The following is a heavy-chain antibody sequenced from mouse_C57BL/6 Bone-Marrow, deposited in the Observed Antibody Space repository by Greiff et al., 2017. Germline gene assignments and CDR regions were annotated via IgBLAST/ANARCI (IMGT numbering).Heavy chain of an antibody. D-gene: IGHD2-3*01. CDR1: GYTFTSYG. J-gene: IGHJ1*03. Sequence: VQLQQSGAELARPGASVKLSCKASGYTFTSYGISWVKQRPGQGLEWIGEIYPRSGNTYYNEKFKGKATLTADKSSITAYMELRSLTSEDSAVYFCARRGFYVGWYFDVWGTGTTVTVSS. V-gene: IGHV1-81*01. CDR3: ARRGFYVGWYFDV. CDR2: IYPRSGNT.